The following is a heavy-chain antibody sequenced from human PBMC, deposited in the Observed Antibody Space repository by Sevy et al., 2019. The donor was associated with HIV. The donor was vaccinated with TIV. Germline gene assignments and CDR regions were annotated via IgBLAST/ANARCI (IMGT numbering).Heavy chain of an antibody. J-gene: IGHJ5*02. D-gene: IGHD3-16*01. CDR2: IKQDGSEK. V-gene: IGHV3-7*03. Sequence: GGCLRLSCAASGFTFSSYWMSWVRQAPGKGLEWVANIKQDGSEKYYVDSVKGRFTISRDNTKNSLYLQMNSLRAEDTAMYYCASPGGKGFDPWGQGTLVTVSS. CDR3: ASPGGKGFDP. CDR1: GFTFSSYW.